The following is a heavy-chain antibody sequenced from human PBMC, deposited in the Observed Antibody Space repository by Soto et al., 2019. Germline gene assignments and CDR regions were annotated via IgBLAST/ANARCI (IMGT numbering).Heavy chain of an antibody. CDR1: GYTFSVYH. Sequence: QVHLVQSGAEVKQPGASVKVSCKASGYTFSVYHMHWVRQAPGQGLEWMGWVHPNSGGTNYAQSFEGRVTMTRDTSINTAYMELSRLTSDDTAVYYCAKELLRGMDVWGQGTTVTVS. D-gene: IGHD1-26*01. J-gene: IGHJ6*02. V-gene: IGHV1-2*02. CDR3: AKELLRGMDV. CDR2: VHPNSGGT.